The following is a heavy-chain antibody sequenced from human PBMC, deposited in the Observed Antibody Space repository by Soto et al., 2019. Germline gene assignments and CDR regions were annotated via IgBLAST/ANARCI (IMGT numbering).Heavy chain of an antibody. V-gene: IGHV4-59*01. CDR3: GREQWMVVNAFDI. Sequence: PSETLSLTCTVSGGSISSYYWSWIRQPPGKGLEWIGYIYYSGSTNYNPSLKSRVTISVDTSKNQFSLKLSSVTAADTAVYYCGREQWMVVNAFDIWGEGTMVTVSS. CDR2: IYYSGST. CDR1: GGSISSYY. J-gene: IGHJ3*02. D-gene: IGHD6-19*01.